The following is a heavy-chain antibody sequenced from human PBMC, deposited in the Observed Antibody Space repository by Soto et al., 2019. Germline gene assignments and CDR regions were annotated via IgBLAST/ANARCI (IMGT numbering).Heavy chain of an antibody. V-gene: IGHV3-23*01. D-gene: IGHD5-12*01. Sequence: EVQLLESGGGLVQPGGSLRLSCAASGFSFSSYAMVWVRQAPGKGLEWVSVISARGGSSYFADSVKGRFTISRDNSKNVLSLEMNNLRAEDTAIYFCAKGSIEYSASVDNWGQGTLVLVSS. J-gene: IGHJ4*02. CDR3: AKGSIEYSASVDN. CDR1: GFSFSSYA. CDR2: ISARGGSS.